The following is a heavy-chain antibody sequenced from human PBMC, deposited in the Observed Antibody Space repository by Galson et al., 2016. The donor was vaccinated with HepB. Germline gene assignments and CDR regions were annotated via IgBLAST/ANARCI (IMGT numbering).Heavy chain of an antibody. CDR1: GFNVGSSY. V-gene: IGHV3-53*01. D-gene: IGHD2-21*01. Sequence: SLRLSCAASGFNVGSSYMSWVRQAPGRGLEWVSNIYTDTTTYYAESVRGRFTISRDKAKNTLHLQMDRLRVEDTAVYDCARERRLVGMDIWGKGARVTVSA. J-gene: IGHJ6*04. CDR2: IYTDTTT. CDR3: ARERRLVGMDI.